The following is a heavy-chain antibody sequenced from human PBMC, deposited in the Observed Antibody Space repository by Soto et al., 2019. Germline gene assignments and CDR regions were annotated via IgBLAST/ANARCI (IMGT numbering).Heavy chain of an antibody. CDR3: ARGTVGYSYAYYYYYYGMDV. D-gene: IGHD5-18*01. J-gene: IGHJ6*02. V-gene: IGHV4-30-4*01. CDR2: IYYSGST. Sequence: SETLSLTCTVSGGSISSGDYYWSWIRQPPGKGLEWIGYIYYSGSTYYNPSLKSRVTISVDTSKNQFSLKLSSVTAADTAVYYCARGTVGYSYAYYYYYYGMDVWGQGTTVTVSS. CDR1: GGSISSGDYY.